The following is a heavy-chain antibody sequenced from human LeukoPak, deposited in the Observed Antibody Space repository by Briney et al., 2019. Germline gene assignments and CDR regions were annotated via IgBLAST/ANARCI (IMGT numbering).Heavy chain of an antibody. CDR3: ARALPGLLLVGYYGMDV. V-gene: IGHV3-30-3*01. CDR2: ISYDGSKK. D-gene: IGHD3-10*01. Sequence: PGGSLRLSCAASGFMFRNYAMHWFRQAPGKGLEWVAVISYDGSKKYYADSVKGRFTISRDNSKNTLSLQVNSLRAEDTAVYYCARALPGLLLVGYYGMDVWGQGTTVTVSS. CDR1: GFMFRNYA. J-gene: IGHJ6*02.